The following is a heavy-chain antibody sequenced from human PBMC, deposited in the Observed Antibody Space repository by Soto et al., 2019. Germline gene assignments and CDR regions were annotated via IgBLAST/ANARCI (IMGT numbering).Heavy chain of an antibody. J-gene: IGHJ6*02. D-gene: IGHD3-22*01. V-gene: IGHV1-2*02. Sequence: AASVKVSCKASGYTFTGYYMHWVRQAPGQGLEWMGWINPNSGGTNYAQKFQGRVTMTRDTSISTAYMELSRLRSDDTAVYYCARDRFPITMIVVVITTSPSYGMDVWGQGTTVTVSS. CDR1: GYTFTGYY. CDR3: ARDRFPITMIVVVITTSPSYGMDV. CDR2: INPNSGGT.